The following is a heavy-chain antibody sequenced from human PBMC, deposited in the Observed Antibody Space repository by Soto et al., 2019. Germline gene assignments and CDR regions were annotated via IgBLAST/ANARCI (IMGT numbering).Heavy chain of an antibody. D-gene: IGHD2-2*01. CDR3: SRIYCTTASCLLNGMDV. CDR1: GDAFTNGYH. J-gene: IGHJ6*02. V-gene: IGHV4-38-2*01. Sequence: PSETLSLTCAVSGDAFTNGYHWGWIRQPPEEELEWTGTISHSGDTYYNPSLKIRVTISMDTAKNHLSLILSSVTAADTATYYCSRIYCTTASCLLNGMDVWGQGTTVTVSS. CDR2: ISHSGDT.